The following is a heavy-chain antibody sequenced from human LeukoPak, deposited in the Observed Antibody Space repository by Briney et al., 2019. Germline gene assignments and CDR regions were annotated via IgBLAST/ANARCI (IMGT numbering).Heavy chain of an antibody. Sequence: GASVKVSCKASGYTFTGYYMHWVRQAPGQGLEWMGWINPNSGGTNYAQKFQGRVTMTRDTSISTAYMELSRLRSDDTAVYYCARHLHVAVADHYSYYYMDVWGKGTTVT. CDR2: INPNSGGT. J-gene: IGHJ6*03. D-gene: IGHD6-19*01. CDR3: ARHLHVAVADHYSYYYMDV. CDR1: GYTFTGYY. V-gene: IGHV1-2*02.